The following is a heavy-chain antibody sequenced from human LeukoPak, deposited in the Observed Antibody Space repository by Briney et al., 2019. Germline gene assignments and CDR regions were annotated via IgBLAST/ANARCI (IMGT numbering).Heavy chain of an antibody. CDR1: GASISAHY. CDR2: VYYTGTT. Sequence: SETLSLTCTVSGASISAHYWSWIRQPPGKGLEYIGDVYYTGTTNYNPSLQSRVTMSVDTSKNQFSLRLTSVTAADTAVYYCAKFGTYPVHDSYSYYYLDVWGKGTTVTVSS. V-gene: IGHV4-59*11. J-gene: IGHJ6*03. D-gene: IGHD1-26*01. CDR3: AKFGTYPVHDSYSYYYLDV.